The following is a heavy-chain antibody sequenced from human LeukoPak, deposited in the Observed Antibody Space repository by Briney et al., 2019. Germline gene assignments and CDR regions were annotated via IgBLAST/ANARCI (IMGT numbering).Heavy chain of an antibody. D-gene: IGHD2-15*01. V-gene: IGHV4-31*03. CDR3: ACLLVVAGTSAVDY. Sequence: SETLSLTCTVSGASISSGGYYWSWIRQYPGKGLEWIGYIYYSGSTHYNPSLKSRVTISVDTSENQFSLRLSSVTAADTAVYYCACLLVVAGTSAVDYWGQGTLVTVSS. J-gene: IGHJ4*02. CDR1: GASISSGGYY. CDR2: IYYSGST.